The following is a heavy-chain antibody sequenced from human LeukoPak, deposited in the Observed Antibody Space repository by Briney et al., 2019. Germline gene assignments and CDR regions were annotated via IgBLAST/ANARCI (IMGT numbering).Heavy chain of an antibody. V-gene: IGHV4-4*07. Sequence: SETLSLTCTVSGGPISSYYWSWIRQPAGKGLEWIGRIYTSGSTNYNPSLKSRVTMSVDTSKNQFSLKLSSVTAADTAVYYCARSVYSYGTYYFDYWGQGTLVTVSS. CDR1: GGPISSYY. CDR2: IYTSGST. CDR3: ARSVYSYGTYYFDY. D-gene: IGHD5-18*01. J-gene: IGHJ4*02.